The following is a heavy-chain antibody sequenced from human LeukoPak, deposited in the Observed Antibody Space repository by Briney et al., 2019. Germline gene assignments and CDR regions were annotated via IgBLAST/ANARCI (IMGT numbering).Heavy chain of an antibody. Sequence: GASVKVSCKASGYTFTGYYMHWVRQAPGQGLEWMGRINPNSGGTSYAQKFQGRVTMTRDTSISTAYMELSRLRSDDTAVYYCARNTITFGGVIDQCWGQGTLVTVSS. CDR2: INPNSGGT. D-gene: IGHD3-16*02. J-gene: IGHJ4*02. V-gene: IGHV1-2*06. CDR1: GYTFTGYY. CDR3: ARNTITFGGVIDQC.